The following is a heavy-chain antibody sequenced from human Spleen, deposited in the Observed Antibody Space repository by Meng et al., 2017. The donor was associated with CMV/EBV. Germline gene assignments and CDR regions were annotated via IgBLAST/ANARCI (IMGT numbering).Heavy chain of an antibody. D-gene: IGHD2-15*01. Sequence: TCTVSNGSISSGGYYWTWIRQYPGQGLEWIGYIYYSGTTYYNPSLKSRLTISVDTSKNQFSLKVSSVTAADTAVYYCVRSPGYSFDYWGRGNLVTVSS. J-gene: IGHJ4*02. CDR1: NGSISSGGYY. V-gene: IGHV4-31*03. CDR2: IYYSGTT. CDR3: VRSPGYSFDY.